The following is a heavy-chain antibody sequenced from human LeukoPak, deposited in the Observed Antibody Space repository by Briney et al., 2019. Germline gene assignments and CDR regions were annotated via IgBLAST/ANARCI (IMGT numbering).Heavy chain of an antibody. CDR2: INHSGST. J-gene: IGHJ1*01. Sequence: SETLSLTCAVYGGSFSGYYWSWIRQPPGKGVEWIGEINHSGSTNSNPSLKSRVTISVDTSKNQFSLKLSSVTAADTAMYYCARRLLGYCSGGSCYSGYFQHWGQGTLVTVSS. CDR1: GGSFSGYY. V-gene: IGHV4-34*01. D-gene: IGHD2-15*01. CDR3: ARRLLGYCSGGSCYSGYFQH.